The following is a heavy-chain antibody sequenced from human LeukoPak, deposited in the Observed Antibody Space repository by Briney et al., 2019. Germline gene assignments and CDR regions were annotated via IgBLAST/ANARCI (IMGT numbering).Heavy chain of an antibody. D-gene: IGHD2-21*01. CDR2: IYSGGST. CDR1: GCTVSSDY. Sequence: PGGSLRLSCAASGCTVSSDYMSWVRQAPGKGLEWVSVIYSGGSTYYADSVKGRFTISRDNSKNTLYLQMNSLRAEDTAVYYCASVIGAGYYYGMDVWGQGTTVTVS. J-gene: IGHJ6*02. CDR3: ASVIGAGYYYGMDV. V-gene: IGHV3-53*01.